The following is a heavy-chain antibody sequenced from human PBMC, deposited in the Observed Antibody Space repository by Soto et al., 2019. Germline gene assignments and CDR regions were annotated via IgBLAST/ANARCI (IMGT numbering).Heavy chain of an antibody. Sequence: ESEGGVVQPGTSLRLSCAASGFTFSSYAIHWVRQAPGKGLEWVAGLSSDGINEYYADSVKGRITISRDNSKNTLSLQMNSLRTEDTALYYCARLRRYYFDYWGQGTLVTVSS. V-gene: IGHV3-30-3*01. CDR3: ARLRRYYFDY. CDR2: LSSDGINE. J-gene: IGHJ4*02. CDR1: GFTFSSYA.